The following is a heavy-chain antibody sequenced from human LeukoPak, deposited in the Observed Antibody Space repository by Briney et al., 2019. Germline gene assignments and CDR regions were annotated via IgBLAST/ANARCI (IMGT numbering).Heavy chain of an antibody. V-gene: IGHV3-21*01. CDR1: GFTFSSYS. J-gene: IGHJ3*02. Sequence: PGGSLRLSCAASGFTFSSYSMNWVRQAPGKGLEWVSSISSSSSYIYYADSVKGRFTISRDNAKNSLYLQMNSLRAEDTAVYYCARESLGYCSSTSCHDAFDIWGQGTMVTVSS. CDR2: ISSSSSYI. D-gene: IGHD2-2*01. CDR3: ARESLGYCSSTSCHDAFDI.